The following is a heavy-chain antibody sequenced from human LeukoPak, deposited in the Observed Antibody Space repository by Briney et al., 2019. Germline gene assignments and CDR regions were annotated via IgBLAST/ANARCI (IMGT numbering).Heavy chain of an antibody. CDR3: ARSLMDVGAPFGAFDI. J-gene: IGHJ3*02. Sequence: PGGSLRLSCAASGFSISNYWMNWVRQAPGKGLEWVANIKQDGSEKNYVDSVKGRFTISRDNAKNSLYLQMNSLRAEDTAVYYCARSLMDVGAPFGAFDIWGQGTMVTVSS. D-gene: IGHD1-26*01. V-gene: IGHV3-7*01. CDR1: GFSISNYW. CDR2: IKQDGSEK.